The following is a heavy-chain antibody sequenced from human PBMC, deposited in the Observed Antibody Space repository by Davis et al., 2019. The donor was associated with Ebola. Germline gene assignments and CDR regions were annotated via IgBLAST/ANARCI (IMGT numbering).Heavy chain of an antibody. CDR1: GYTFTSYY. V-gene: IGHV1-46*01. Sequence: ASVKVSCKASGYTFTSYYMHWVRQAPGQGLEWMGIINPSGGSTSYAQKFQGRVTITADESTSTAYMELSSLRSEDTAVYYCARRYCSSTSCYTHAFDIWGQGTMVTVSS. D-gene: IGHD2-2*02. CDR3: ARRYCSSTSCYTHAFDI. J-gene: IGHJ3*02. CDR2: INPSGGST.